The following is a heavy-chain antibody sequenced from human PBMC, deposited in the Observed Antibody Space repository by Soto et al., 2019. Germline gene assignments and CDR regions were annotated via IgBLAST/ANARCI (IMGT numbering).Heavy chain of an antibody. V-gene: IGHV3-30-3*01. D-gene: IGHD2-21*01. Sequence: PGGSLRLSCAASGFTFSSYSMHWVRQAPGKGLEWVAAMSYDGNSKYFADSVKGRFTISRDNSKNTLSLQMNSLGAEDSAVYYCARGRTVRDHDDFDLWGQGTLVTVSS. J-gene: IGHJ4*02. CDR3: ARGRTVRDHDDFDL. CDR1: GFTFSSYS. CDR2: MSYDGNSK.